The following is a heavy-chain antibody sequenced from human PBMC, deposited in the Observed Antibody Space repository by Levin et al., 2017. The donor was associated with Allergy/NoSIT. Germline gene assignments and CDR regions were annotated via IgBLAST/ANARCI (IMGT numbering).Heavy chain of an antibody. V-gene: IGHV1-18*01. CDR2: ISGYNGNI. J-gene: IGHJ5*02. D-gene: IGHD3-16*01. CDR1: GYTFTSNG. Sequence: ASVKVSCKASGYTFTSNGISWVRQAPGQGLEWMGWISGYNGNIKYAQKFQGRVIMTTDTSTSTAYMEQRSLRSDDTAVYYCARDERGGLFGPTRPFDPWGQGTLVTVSS. CDR3: ARDERGGLFGPTRPFDP.